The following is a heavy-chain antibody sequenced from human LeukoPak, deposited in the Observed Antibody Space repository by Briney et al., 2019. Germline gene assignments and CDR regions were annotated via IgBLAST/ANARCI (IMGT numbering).Heavy chain of an antibody. V-gene: IGHV3-23*01. D-gene: IGHD3-22*01. CDR2: ISGSGGST. CDR1: GFTFSSYA. J-gene: IGHJ4*02. CDR3: AKDLAGSGYYYGGFDY. Sequence: GGSLRLSCAASGFTFSSYAMSWVGQAPGKGLEWVSTISGSGGSTYYADSVKGRFTISRDNSKNTLYLQMNSLRAEDTAVYYCAKDLAGSGYYYGGFDYWGQGTLVTVSS.